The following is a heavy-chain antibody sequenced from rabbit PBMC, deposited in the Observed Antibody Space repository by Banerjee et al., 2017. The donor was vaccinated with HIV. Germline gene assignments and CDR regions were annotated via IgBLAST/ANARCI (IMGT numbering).Heavy chain of an antibody. CDR3: ARAFSYDDYGDFRGGLNL. D-gene: IGHD2-1*01. Sequence: QEQLEESGGDLVKPEGSLTLTCTASGFSFSSGYYMCWVRQAPGKGLEWIGYIDPIFGSTYYATWVDGRFTISSHNAQNTLYLQLNSLTAADTATYFCARAFSYDDYGDFRGGLNLWGQGTLVTVS. CDR1: GFSFSSGYY. J-gene: IGHJ4*01. V-gene: IGHV1S45*01. CDR2: IDPIFGST.